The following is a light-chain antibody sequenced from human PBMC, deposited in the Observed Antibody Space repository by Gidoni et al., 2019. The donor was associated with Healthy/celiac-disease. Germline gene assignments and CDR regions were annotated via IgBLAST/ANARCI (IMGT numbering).Light chain of an antibody. CDR2: AAS. Sequence: IVLTQSPGTLSLSPGERATLSCRASQSVSSYLAWYQQKPGQAPRLLIYAASNRATGIPDRFSGSGSGKDFTLTISRLEPEDVAVYYCQQYRSFWTFGQGTKVEIK. CDR3: QQYRSFWT. V-gene: IGKV3-20*01. J-gene: IGKJ1*01. CDR1: QSVSSY.